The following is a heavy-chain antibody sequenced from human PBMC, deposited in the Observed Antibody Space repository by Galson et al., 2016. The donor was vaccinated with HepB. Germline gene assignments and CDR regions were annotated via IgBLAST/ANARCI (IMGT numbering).Heavy chain of an antibody. Sequence: SVKVSCKASGGAFISHAIGWVRQAPGQGLEWMGGLIPMFGTPNYAQNFRGRVTITADESTSTAYMELNSLRSEDTAIYYCARGYCTNGVCYPPYWYFDLWGRGTLVTVSS. CDR3: ARGYCTNGVCYPPYWYFDL. J-gene: IGHJ2*01. D-gene: IGHD2-8*01. CDR1: GGAFISHA. CDR2: LIPMFGTP. V-gene: IGHV1-69*13.